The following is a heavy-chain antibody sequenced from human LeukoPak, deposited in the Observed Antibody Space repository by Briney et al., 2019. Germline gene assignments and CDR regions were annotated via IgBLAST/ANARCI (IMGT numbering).Heavy chain of an antibody. CDR1: GYTFTGYY. V-gene: IGHV1-2*02. D-gene: IGHD3-3*01. J-gene: IGHJ4*02. Sequence: GDTVKVSCKASGYTFTGYYMHWVRQAPGQGLDWMGWINPNSGGTNYAQKFQGRVTMTRDTSISTAYMELSRLRSDDTAVYYCARHLAIFGVVDLTDSGFDYWGQGTLVTVSS. CDR3: ARHLAIFGVVDLTDSGFDY. CDR2: INPNSGGT.